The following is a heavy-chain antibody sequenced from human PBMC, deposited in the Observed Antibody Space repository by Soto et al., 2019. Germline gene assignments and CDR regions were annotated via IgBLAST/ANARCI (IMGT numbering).Heavy chain of an antibody. CDR1: GFTFTNSA. J-gene: IGHJ6*02. V-gene: IGHV1-58*02. Sequence: GASVKVSCKASGFTFTNSAIQWVRQARGQRLEWIGWIVVGSGRTDYAQKFQERLTITRDMSTTTAYMELSSLRPEDTAVYYCARDPTYSDNGMVVPAKYGMDVWGQGTTVTVSS. D-gene: IGHD2-15*01. CDR3: ARDPTYSDNGMVVPAKYGMDV. CDR2: IVVGSGRT.